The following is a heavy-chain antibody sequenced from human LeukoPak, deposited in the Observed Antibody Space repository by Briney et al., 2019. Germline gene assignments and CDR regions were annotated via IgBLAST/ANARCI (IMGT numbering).Heavy chain of an antibody. CDR3: AREGTIFGVVIATPNNWFDP. V-gene: IGHV1-46*01. CDR1: GYTFTSYY. J-gene: IGHJ5*02. CDR2: INPSGGST. D-gene: IGHD3-3*01. Sequence: ASVKVSCKASGYTFTSYYMHWVRQAPGQGLEWRGIINPSGGSTSYAQKFQGRVTMTRDMSASTVYMELSSLRSEDTAVYYCAREGTIFGVVIATPNNWFDPWGQGTLVTVSS.